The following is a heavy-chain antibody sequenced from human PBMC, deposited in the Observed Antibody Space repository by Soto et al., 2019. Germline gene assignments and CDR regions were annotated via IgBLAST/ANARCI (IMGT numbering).Heavy chain of an antibody. CDR2: ISSSSSYI. D-gene: IGHD6-13*01. V-gene: IGHV3-21*01. J-gene: IGHJ6*02. CDR3: ARDQGIAAAGYYYYGMDV. Sequence: GESLKISCAASGFTFSSYSMNWVRQAPGKGLEWVSSISSSSSYIYYADSVKGRFTISRDNAKNSLYLQMNSLRAEDTAVYYCARDQGIAAAGYYYYGMDVWGQGTTVTVSS. CDR1: GFTFSSYS.